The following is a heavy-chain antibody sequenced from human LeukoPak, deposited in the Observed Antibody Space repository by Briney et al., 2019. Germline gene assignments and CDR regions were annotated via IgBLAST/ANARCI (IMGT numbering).Heavy chain of an antibody. D-gene: IGHD5-12*01. V-gene: IGHV4-39*01. CDR2: IYYSGST. Sequence: SETLSLTCTVSGGSISSSSYYWGWIRQPPGKGLEWIGSIYYSGSTYYNPSLKSRVTISVDTSKNQFSLKLSSVTAADTAVYYCARGLYSGYDCPTFDYWGQGTLVTVSS. CDR1: GGSISSSSYY. CDR3: ARGLYSGYDCPTFDY. J-gene: IGHJ4*02.